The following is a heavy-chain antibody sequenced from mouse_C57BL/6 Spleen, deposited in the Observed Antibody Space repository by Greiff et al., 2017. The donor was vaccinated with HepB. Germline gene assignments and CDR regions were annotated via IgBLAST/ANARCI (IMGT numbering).Heavy chain of an antibody. V-gene: IGHV5-17*01. J-gene: IGHJ2*01. Sequence: EVQLVESGGGLVKPGGSLKLSCAASGFTFSDYGMHWVRQAPEKGLEWVAYISSGSSTIYYADTVKGRFTISRDNAKNTLFLQMTSLRSEDTAMYYCARSRREYFDYWGQGTTLTVSS. CDR1: GFTFSDYG. CDR2: ISSGSSTI. CDR3: ARSRREYFDY.